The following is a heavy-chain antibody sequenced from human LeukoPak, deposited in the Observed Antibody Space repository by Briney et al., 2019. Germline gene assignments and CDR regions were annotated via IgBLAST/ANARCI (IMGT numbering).Heavy chain of an antibody. CDR3: AREDGDAFDI. V-gene: IGHV3-48*03. Sequence: RGSLRLSCIASGFTFSSYEMDWVRRAPGKGLEWVSYIGSSGGSRYYADSVKGRFTTSRDNAKNSLYLQMNSLRAEDTAVYYCAREDGDAFDIWGQGTMVTVSS. CDR2: IGSSGGSR. CDR1: GFTFSSYE. D-gene: IGHD5-24*01. J-gene: IGHJ3*02.